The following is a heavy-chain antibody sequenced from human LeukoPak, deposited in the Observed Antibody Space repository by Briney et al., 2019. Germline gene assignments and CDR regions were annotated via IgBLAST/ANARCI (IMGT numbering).Heavy chain of an antibody. V-gene: IGHV3-66*01. Sequence: GGFLRLSCAASGFSVNGNYWHWVRQAPGKAPQWISIIYNDGKTRYADSVRGRFTFSRDNSKNTLYLQMDSLRAEDTAVYYRAGGDYPLSYWGQGSLVTVSS. CDR3: AGGDYPLSY. CDR2: IYNDGKT. J-gene: IGHJ4*02. D-gene: IGHD4-17*01. CDR1: GFSVNGNY.